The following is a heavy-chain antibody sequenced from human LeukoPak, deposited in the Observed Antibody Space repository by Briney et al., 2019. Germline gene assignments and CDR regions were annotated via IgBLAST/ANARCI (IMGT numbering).Heavy chain of an antibody. CDR3: ARTLGGYDCYYDYMVG. Sequence: SVKVSCKASGYTFTGYYMHWVRQAPGQGLEWMGWINPNSGGTNYTQKFQGSVTKTRDTSISTAYMELSRLRSDDTAVYYCARTLGGYDCYYDYMVGWGKPRTVSVCS. V-gene: IGHV1-2*02. CDR1: GYTFTGYY. D-gene: IGHD5-12*01. CDR2: INPNSGGT. J-gene: IGHJ6*03.